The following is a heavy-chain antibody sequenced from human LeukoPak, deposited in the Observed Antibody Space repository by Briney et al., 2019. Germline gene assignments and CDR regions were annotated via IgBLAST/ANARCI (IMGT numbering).Heavy chain of an antibody. CDR3: ARPAVAASGDYYYMDV. D-gene: IGHD6-19*01. CDR1: GDSISKYY. CDR2: IYYSGST. V-gene: IGHV4-59*08. J-gene: IGHJ6*03. Sequence: PSETLSLTCTVSGDSISKYYWSWIRQPPGKALEWIGYIYYSGSTTYNPSLRSRATISIDTSKNQFSLKLSSVTAADTAVYYCARPAVAASGDYYYMDVWGQGTTVTVSS.